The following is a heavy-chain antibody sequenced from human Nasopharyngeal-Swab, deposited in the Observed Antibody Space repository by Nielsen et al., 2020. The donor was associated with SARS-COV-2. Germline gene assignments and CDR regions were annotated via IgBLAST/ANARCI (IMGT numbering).Heavy chain of an antibody. Sequence: KVSCKGSGYSFTSYWISWVRQMPGKGLEWMGRIDPSDSYTNYSPSFQGHVTISADKSIGTAYLQWSSLKASDTAMYYCARFTPYDSSGYYSLYYYYMDVWGKGTTVTVSS. CDR3: ARFTPYDSSGYYSLYYYYMDV. V-gene: IGHV5-10-1*01. D-gene: IGHD3-22*01. CDR1: GYSFTSYW. J-gene: IGHJ6*03. CDR2: IDPSDSYT.